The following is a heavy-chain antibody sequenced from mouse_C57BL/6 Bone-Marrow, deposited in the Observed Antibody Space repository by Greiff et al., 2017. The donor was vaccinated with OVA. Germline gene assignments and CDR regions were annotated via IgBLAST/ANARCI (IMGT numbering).Heavy chain of an antibody. D-gene: IGHD1-1*01. CDR3: ARHGVYYLYYAMDY. V-gene: IGHV5-12*01. CDR1: GFTFSDYY. J-gene: IGHJ4*01. Sequence: EVKLVESGGGLVQPGGSLKLSCAASGFTFSDYYMYWVRQTPQKRLVWVAYISNGGGSTYYPDTGKGRFTISRDNAKNTLNQQMNRLKSEDTATYYCARHGVYYLYYAMDYWGQGTSVTVSS. CDR2: ISNGGGST.